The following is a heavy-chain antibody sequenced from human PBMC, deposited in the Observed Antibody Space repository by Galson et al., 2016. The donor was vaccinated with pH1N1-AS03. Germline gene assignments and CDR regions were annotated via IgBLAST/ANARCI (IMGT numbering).Heavy chain of an antibody. CDR1: GGSFSGYY. V-gene: IGHV4-34*01. CDR2: IHHTGIT. J-gene: IGHJ4*02. CDR3: ARWDSSTRYNFDY. D-gene: IGHD6-13*01. Sequence: LSLTCDVYGGSFSGYYWSWIRQPPGKGLEWIAEIHHTGITNYNPSLKSRVTISLDTSNNQFSLEMTSVTAADTAVYYCARWDSSTRYNFDYWGQGTLVTVSS.